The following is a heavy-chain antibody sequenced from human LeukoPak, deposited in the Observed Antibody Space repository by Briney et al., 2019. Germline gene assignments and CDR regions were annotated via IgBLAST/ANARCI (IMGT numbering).Heavy chain of an antibody. Sequence: GGSLRLSCVASEFTFTTYTMNWVRQAPGKGLEWVSSISSSGDYKYYADSMRGRFTISRDNAKNSLSLQMNNLRAEDAAVYYCARDDYYFWGQGTLVTVSS. D-gene: IGHD2-21*02. CDR2: ISSSGDYK. CDR1: EFTFTTYT. CDR3: ARDDYYF. J-gene: IGHJ4*02. V-gene: IGHV3-21*01.